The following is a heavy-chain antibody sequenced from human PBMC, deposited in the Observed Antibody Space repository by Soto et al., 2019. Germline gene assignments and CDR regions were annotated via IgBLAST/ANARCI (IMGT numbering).Heavy chain of an antibody. V-gene: IGHV3-53*01. CDR2: IYRGLAT. CDR1: GFTVSNTY. Sequence: EVQLVESGGGLIQPGGSLRLSCAVSGFTVSNTYMSWVRQAPGKGLEWISVIYRGLATYYADSVKGRFTISRDDSRNTVYLQMNSLTTEDTAVYFCARGRSDSSRADSFDIWGQGTMVTVSS. CDR3: ARGRSDSSRADSFDI. J-gene: IGHJ3*02. D-gene: IGHD6-25*01.